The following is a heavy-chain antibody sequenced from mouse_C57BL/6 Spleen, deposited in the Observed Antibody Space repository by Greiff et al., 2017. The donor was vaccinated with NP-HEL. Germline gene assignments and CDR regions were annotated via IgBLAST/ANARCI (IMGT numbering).Heavy chain of an antibody. V-gene: IGHV1-61*01. D-gene: IGHD1-1*01. CDR2: IYPSDSET. CDR3: ARGPFITTVVTYFDY. J-gene: IGHJ2*01. Sequence: QVQLQQPGAELVRPGSSVKLSCKASGYTFTSYWMDWVKQRPGQGLEWIGNIYPSDSETHYNQKFKDKATLTVDKSSSTAYMQLSSLTSEDSAVYYCARGPFITTVVTYFDYWGQGTTLTVSS. CDR1: GYTFTSYW.